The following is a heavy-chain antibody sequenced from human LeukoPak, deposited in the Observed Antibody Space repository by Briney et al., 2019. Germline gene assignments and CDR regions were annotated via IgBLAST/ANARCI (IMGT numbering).Heavy chain of an antibody. V-gene: IGHV1-69*06. CDR3: ASSTTVTPFDP. CDR1: GGTFSSYA. Sequence: SVKVSCKASGGTFSSYAISWVRQAPGPGLEWMGGIIPIFGTANYAQKFQGRVTITADKSTSTAYMELSSLRSEDTAVYYCASSTTVTPFDPWGQGTLVTVSS. D-gene: IGHD4-11*01. J-gene: IGHJ5*02. CDR2: IIPIFGTA.